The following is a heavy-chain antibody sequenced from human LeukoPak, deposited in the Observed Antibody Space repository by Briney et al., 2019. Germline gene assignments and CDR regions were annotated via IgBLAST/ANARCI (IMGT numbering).Heavy chain of an antibody. CDR1: GFTFNNYG. D-gene: IGHD4-17*01. Sequence: PGGSLRLSCAASGFTFNNYGMHWVRQAPGKGLECVALISNDGSKKYYAGSAKGRFTISRDNSRNTVFLEMNSLRGDDTAVYFCARDSGRGDSKYLDFWGQGILVTVSS. CDR3: ARDSGRGDSKYLDF. J-gene: IGHJ4*02. V-gene: IGHV3-30*03. CDR2: ISNDGSKK.